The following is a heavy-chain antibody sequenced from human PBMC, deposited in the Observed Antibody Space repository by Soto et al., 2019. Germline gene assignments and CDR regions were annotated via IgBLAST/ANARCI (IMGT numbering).Heavy chain of an antibody. V-gene: IGHV1-8*01. Sequence: ASVKVSCKASGYSFTSPDINWVRQTAGQGLEWMGWMEPSTGRTGYAQKFQGRVTMTRDTSINTAYMELTTLTSDDTAVYYCTTDDPINRSWGQGTLVTVSS. CDR2: MEPSTGRT. CDR1: GYSFTSPD. CDR3: TTDDPINRS. J-gene: IGHJ5*02. D-gene: IGHD1-1*01.